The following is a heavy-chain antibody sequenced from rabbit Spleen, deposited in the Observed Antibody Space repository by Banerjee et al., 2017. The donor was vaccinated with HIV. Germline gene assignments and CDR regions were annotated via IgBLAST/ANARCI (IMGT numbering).Heavy chain of an antibody. CDR3: ARDTSSSFSSYGMDL. D-gene: IGHD1-1*01. CDR2: ILGGSSGAT. V-gene: IGHV1S45*01. J-gene: IGHJ6*01. CDR1: GFSFSSGYD. Sequence: QEQLVESGGGLVQPEGSLTLTCTASGFSFSSGYDMCWVRQAPGEGLEWIACILGGSSGATYYANWAKGRFTISKTSSTTVTLQMTSLTVADTATYFCARDTSSSFSSYGMDLWGQGTLVTVS.